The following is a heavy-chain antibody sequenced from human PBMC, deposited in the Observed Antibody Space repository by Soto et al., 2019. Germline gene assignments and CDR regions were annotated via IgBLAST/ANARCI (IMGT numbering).Heavy chain of an antibody. V-gene: IGHV3-21*01. CDR3: AREDGIVGATSAFDY. D-gene: IGHD1-26*01. CDR1: GFTFSTYS. J-gene: IGHJ4*01. Sequence: GWSLRLSCAASGFTFSTYSMNWVRQAPGKGLEWVSSINGRSNYIYYADSVEGRFTISRDNAKNSLYLQLSSLRAEDTAVYYCAREDGIVGATSAFDYWGQGTLVTVSS. CDR2: INGRSNYI.